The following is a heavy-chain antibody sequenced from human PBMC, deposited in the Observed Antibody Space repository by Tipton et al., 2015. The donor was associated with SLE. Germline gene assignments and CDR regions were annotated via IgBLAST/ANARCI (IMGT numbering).Heavy chain of an antibody. V-gene: IGHV1-2*02. CDR1: GYTFTEHY. CDR2: INPHSGDT. Sequence: QLVQSGAEVRKPGASVKVSCQASGYTFTEHYLHWVRQAPGQGFEWMGWINPHSGDTNYAQKFQDRVTLTWDTSISTVYMELNSLRSDDTAVYYCARLSSGGMNWYRVFDYWGQGTLVSVSS. CDR3: ARLSSGGMNWYRVFDY. J-gene: IGHJ4*02. D-gene: IGHD1/OR15-1a*01.